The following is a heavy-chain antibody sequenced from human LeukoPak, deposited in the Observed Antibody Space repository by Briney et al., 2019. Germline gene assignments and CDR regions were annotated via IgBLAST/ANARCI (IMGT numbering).Heavy chain of an antibody. CDR1: GLPFSSYA. J-gene: IGHJ4*02. Sequence: GGSLRLSCSASGLPFSSYAMHCARHAPGKGLEYVSAISSNGGSTYYADSVKGRFTIPRDNSKNTLYMQMNSLRAEDTDVYYCAKDGSGYSYGYTFDYWGQGTLVTVSS. CDR2: ISSNGGST. CDR3: AKDGSGYSYGYTFDY. V-gene: IGHV3-64*04. D-gene: IGHD5-18*01.